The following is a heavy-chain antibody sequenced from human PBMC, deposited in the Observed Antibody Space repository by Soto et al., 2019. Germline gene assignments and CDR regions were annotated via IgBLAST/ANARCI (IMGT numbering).Heavy chain of an antibody. Sequence: EVQLVESGGGLVQPGGTLRLSGAASGLIFSDYHMDWVRQAPGEGLEWVGRIRRKANSYTTEYAASVKGRFTISRDDTKNSLYIQMNSLKSQDTGVNYSAMLGGWSGESSGMDVWGQGTTVTVSS. CDR1: GLIFSDYH. CDR2: IRRKANSYTT. D-gene: IGHD6-19*01. CDR3: AMLGGWSGESSGMDV. V-gene: IGHV3-72*01. J-gene: IGHJ6*02.